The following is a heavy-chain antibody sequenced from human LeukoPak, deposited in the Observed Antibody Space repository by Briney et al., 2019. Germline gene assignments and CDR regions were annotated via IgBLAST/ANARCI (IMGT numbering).Heavy chain of an antibody. CDR2: INHSGST. CDR1: GGSFSGYY. CDR3: ARDPGLIVVVIFDY. V-gene: IGHV4-34*01. Sequence: SSETLSLTCAVYGGSFSGYYWSWIRQPPGKGLEWIGEINHSGSTNYNPSLKSRVTISVDTSKNQFSLKLSSVTAADTAVYYCARDPGLIVVVIFDYWGQGTLVTVSS. D-gene: IGHD3-22*01. J-gene: IGHJ4*02.